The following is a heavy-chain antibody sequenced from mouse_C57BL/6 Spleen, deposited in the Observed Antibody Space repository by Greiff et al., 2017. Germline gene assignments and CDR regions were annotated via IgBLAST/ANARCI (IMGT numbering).Heavy chain of an antibody. J-gene: IGHJ2*01. Sequence: EVHLVESGGGLVKPGGSLKLSCAASGFTFSSYAMSWVRQTPEKRLEWVATISDGGSYTYSPDNVKGRFTISRDNAKNNLYLQMSHLKSEDTAVYYGARPYYSNYGGYYFDYWGQGTTLTVSS. CDR1: GFTFSSYA. V-gene: IGHV5-4*01. D-gene: IGHD2-5*01. CDR3: ARPYYSNYGGYYFDY. CDR2: ISDGGSYT.